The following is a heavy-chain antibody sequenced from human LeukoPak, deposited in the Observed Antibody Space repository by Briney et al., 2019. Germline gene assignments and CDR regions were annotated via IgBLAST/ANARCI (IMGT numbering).Heavy chain of an antibody. CDR1: GFTFDDYA. CDR3: AKDCPLKEGGAFDI. J-gene: IGHJ3*02. CDR2: ISWNSGSI. V-gene: IGHV3-9*01. Sequence: GRSLRLSCAASGFTFDDYAMHWVRQAPGKGLEWVSGISWNSGSIGYADSVKGRFTISRDNAKNSLYLQMNSLRAEDTALYYCAKDCPLKEGGAFDIWGQGTMVTVSS.